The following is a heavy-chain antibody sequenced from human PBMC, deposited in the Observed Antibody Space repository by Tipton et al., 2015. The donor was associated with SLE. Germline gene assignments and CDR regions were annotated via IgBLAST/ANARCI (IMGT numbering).Heavy chain of an antibody. J-gene: IGHJ6*03. D-gene: IGHD3-16*01. CDR2: ISSSSSYI. CDR1: GFTFSDHY. Sequence: SLRLSCAASGFTFSDHYMAWIRQAPGKGLEWVSSISSSSSYIYYADSVKGRFTISRDNAKNSLYLQMNSLRAEDTAVYYCARGLFGYYYYMDVWGKGTTVTVSS. CDR3: ARGLFGYYYYMDV. V-gene: IGHV3-11*06.